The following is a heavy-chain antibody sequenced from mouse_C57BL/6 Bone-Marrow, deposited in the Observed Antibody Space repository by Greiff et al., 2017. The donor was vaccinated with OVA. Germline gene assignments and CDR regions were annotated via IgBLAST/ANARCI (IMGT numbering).Heavy chain of an antibody. CDR2: IDPENGDT. CDR1: GFNIKDDY. CDR3: TTPNWDYFDY. Sequence: EVQLQQSGAELVRPGASVKLSCTASGFNIKDDYMHWVKQRPEQGLEWIGWIDPENGDTEDASKFQVKATITADTSSNTAYLQLSSLTSEDTAVYYCTTPNWDYFDYWGQGTTLTVSS. J-gene: IGHJ2*01. D-gene: IGHD4-1*01. V-gene: IGHV14-4*01.